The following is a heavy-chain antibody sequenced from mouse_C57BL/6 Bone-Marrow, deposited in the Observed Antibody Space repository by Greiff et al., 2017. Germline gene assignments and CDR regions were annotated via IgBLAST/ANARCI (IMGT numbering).Heavy chain of an antibody. Sequence: EVKLMESGGDLVKPGGSLKLSCAASGFTFSSYGMSWVRQTPDKRLEWVATISSGGNYTYYPESVKGRFTISRDNAKNTLYLQMSSLKSEDTAMYYCATYYSNWDYFAYWGQGTTLTVSS. CDR2: ISSGGNYT. V-gene: IGHV5-6*01. CDR1: GFTFSSYG. J-gene: IGHJ2*01. CDR3: ATYYSNWDYFAY. D-gene: IGHD2-5*01.